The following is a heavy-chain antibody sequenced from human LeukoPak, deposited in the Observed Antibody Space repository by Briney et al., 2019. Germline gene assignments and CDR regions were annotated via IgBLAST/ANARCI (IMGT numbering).Heavy chain of an antibody. D-gene: IGHD6-6*01. Sequence: SETLSLTCAVYGGSFSGCYWSWIRQPPGKGLEWIGEINHSGSTNYNPSLKSRVTISVDTSKNQFSLKLSSVTAADTAVYYCARASISHYYYGMDVWGQGTTVTVSS. CDR2: INHSGST. CDR3: ARASISHYYYGMDV. V-gene: IGHV4-34*01. J-gene: IGHJ6*02. CDR1: GGSFSGCY.